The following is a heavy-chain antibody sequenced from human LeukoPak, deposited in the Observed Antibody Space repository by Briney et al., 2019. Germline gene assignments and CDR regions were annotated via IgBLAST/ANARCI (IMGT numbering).Heavy chain of an antibody. D-gene: IGHD3-10*01. CDR1: GGSISSHY. CDR3: ARLRGSVSWYFDL. Sequence: SETLSLTCTVSGGSISSHYWSWIRQPPGKGLECIGYIYYSGSTNYNPSLKSRVTISVDTSKNQFSLKLSSVTAADTAVYYCARLRGSVSWYFDLWGRGTLVTVSS. V-gene: IGHV4-59*08. CDR2: IYYSGST. J-gene: IGHJ2*01.